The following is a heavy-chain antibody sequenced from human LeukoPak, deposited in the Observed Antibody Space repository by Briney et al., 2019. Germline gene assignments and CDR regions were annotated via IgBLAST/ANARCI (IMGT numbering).Heavy chain of an antibody. V-gene: IGHV3-69-1*01. Sequence: GGSLRLSCTASGFTFGDYAMSWVRQAPGKGLEWVSFIYSGGSTQYSDSVKGRFTISRDNAKKSLYLQMNSLRAEDTAVYYCARDSYVSGSDYSTFDYWGQGTLVTVSS. CDR1: GFTFGDYA. D-gene: IGHD3-10*01. CDR2: IYSGGST. J-gene: IGHJ4*02. CDR3: ARDSYVSGSDYSTFDY.